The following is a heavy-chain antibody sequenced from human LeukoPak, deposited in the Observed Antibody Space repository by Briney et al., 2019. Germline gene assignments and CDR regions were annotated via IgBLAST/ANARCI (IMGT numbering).Heavy chain of an antibody. CDR3: ARGNYGSGSYYGDWGLLDY. V-gene: IGHV1-69*06. J-gene: IGHJ4*02. Sequence: GASVKVSCKASGGTFSSYAISWVRQAPGQGLEWMGGIIPIFGTANYAQKFQGRVTITADKSTSTAYMELSSLRSEDTAVYFCARGNYGSGSYYGDWGLLDYWGQGTLVTVSS. D-gene: IGHD3-10*01. CDR2: IIPIFGTA. CDR1: GGTFSSYA.